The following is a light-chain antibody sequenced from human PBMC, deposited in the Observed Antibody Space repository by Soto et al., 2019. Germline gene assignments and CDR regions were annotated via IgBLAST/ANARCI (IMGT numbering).Light chain of an antibody. Sequence: DIQMTQSLSSLSASVGDRVTITCRASQSISNFLTWYQQKPGKAPNLLIYGASSLQSGVPSRFSGSGAGTDFTLTITSLQPEDFATYYCQQSYNTPPYTFGQGTRLEIK. J-gene: IGKJ2*01. CDR1: QSISNF. CDR3: QQSYNTPPYT. CDR2: GAS. V-gene: IGKV1-39*01.